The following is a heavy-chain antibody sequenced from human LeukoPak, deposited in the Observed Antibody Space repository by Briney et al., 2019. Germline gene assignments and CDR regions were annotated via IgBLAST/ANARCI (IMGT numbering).Heavy chain of an antibody. D-gene: IGHD1-26*01. V-gene: IGHV3-30*02. Sequence: GGSLRLSCAASGFTFSSYGMHWVRQAPGKGLEWVAFIQFDGSNKYYADSVKGRFTISRDNSKNTLYLQMNTLRSEDTAVYYCAKDCLKLQKYYFDYWGQGTLVTVSS. CDR2: IQFDGSNK. CDR1: GFTFSSYG. J-gene: IGHJ4*02. CDR3: AKDCLKLQKYYFDY.